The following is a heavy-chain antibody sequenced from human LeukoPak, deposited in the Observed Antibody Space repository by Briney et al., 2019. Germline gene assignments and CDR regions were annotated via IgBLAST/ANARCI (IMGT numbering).Heavy chain of an antibody. CDR3: AKTFDRDSSSWYGSTFWDY. D-gene: IGHD6-13*01. CDR1: GGTFSSYA. J-gene: IGHJ4*02. CDR2: IIPIFGTA. V-gene: IGHV1-69*05. Sequence: SVKVSCKASGGTFSSYAISWVRQAPGQGLEWMGGIIPIFGTANYAQKFQGRVTITTDESTSTAYMELSSLRAEDTALYYCAKTFDRDSSSWYGSTFWDYWGQGTLGTVSS.